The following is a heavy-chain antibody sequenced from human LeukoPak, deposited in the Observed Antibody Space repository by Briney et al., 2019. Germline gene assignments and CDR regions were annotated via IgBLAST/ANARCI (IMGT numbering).Heavy chain of an antibody. V-gene: IGHV4-39*07. CDR3: ARDAPPFGYSSSLYAFDI. CDR1: GGSIISSGYY. Sequence: TSETLSLTCTVSGGSIISSGYYWGWIRQSPGKGLEWIGSMYFSGTTFYNPSLKSRVTISVDTSKSQFSLKLSSVAAADTAVYYCARDAPPFGYSSSLYAFDIWGQGTTVTVSS. J-gene: IGHJ3*02. CDR2: MYFSGTT. D-gene: IGHD6-13*01.